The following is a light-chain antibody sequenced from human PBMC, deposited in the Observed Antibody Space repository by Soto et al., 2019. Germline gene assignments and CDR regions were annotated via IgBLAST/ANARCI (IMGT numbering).Light chain of an antibody. CDR1: SSDIAVYDY. J-gene: IGLJ2*01. V-gene: IGLV2-14*01. Sequence: QSALTQPASVSGSPGQSITISCTGTSSDIAVYDYVSWYQQHPAKAPKLMIYEVSNRPSGVSHRFSGSKSGNTASLTISGLQADDEADYYCASYTISSTVVFGGGTKLTVL. CDR3: ASYTISSTVV. CDR2: EVS.